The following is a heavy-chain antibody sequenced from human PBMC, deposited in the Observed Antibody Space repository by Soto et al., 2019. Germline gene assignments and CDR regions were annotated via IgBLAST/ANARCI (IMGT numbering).Heavy chain of an antibody. Sequence: EVHLVESGGGLVKPGGSLRLSCAASGFDFSNGWMSWVRQAPGKGLEWVGRIKSKTDGGTTDYAATVKGRFTISRDDSKNTLSLQMNSLKIGDTAVYYCRTDEWEWGQGTVVTVSS. J-gene: IGHJ4*02. CDR1: GFDFSNGW. CDR2: IKSKTDGGTT. D-gene: IGHD1-26*01. V-gene: IGHV3-15*05. CDR3: RTDEWE.